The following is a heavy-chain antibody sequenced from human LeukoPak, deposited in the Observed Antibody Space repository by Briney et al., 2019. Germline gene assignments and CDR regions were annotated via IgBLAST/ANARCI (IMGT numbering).Heavy chain of an antibody. V-gene: IGHV3-23*01. D-gene: IGHD6-13*01. Sequence: GGSLRLSCAAPGSTFSSYAMSWVRQAPGKGLEWVSAISGSGGSTYYADSVKGRFTISRDNSKNTLYLQMNSLRAEDTAVYYCAKGDSSSWYSGVPHYFDYWGQGTLVTVSS. CDR3: AKGDSSSWYSGVPHYFDY. CDR2: ISGSGGST. CDR1: GSTFSSYA. J-gene: IGHJ4*02.